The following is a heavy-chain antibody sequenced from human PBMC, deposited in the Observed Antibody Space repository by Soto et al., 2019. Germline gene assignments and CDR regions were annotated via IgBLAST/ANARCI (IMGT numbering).Heavy chain of an antibody. D-gene: IGHD3-9*01. V-gene: IGHV3-23*01. J-gene: IGHJ6*02. Sequence: GGSLRLSCAASGFTFSSYAMSWVRQAPGKGLEWVSAISGSGGSTYYADSVKGRFTISRDNSKNTLYLQMNSLRAEDTAVYYCAAAITGYDYYYGMDVWGQGTTVTVSS. CDR3: AAAITGYDYYYGMDV. CDR2: ISGSGGST. CDR1: GFTFSSYA.